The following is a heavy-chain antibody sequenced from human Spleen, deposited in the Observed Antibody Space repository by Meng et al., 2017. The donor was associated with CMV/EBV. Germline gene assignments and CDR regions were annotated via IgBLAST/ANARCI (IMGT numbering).Heavy chain of an antibody. CDR3: ARGLFHDDFWSGYYLDF. Sequence: ASVKVSCKASGYTFTSYDINWVRQATGQGLEWMGWMNPNSGNTGYAQKFQGRVTITRNTSISTAYMELSSLRSEDTAVYYCARGLFHDDFWSGYYLDFWGQGTTVTVSS. CDR1: GYTFTSYD. J-gene: IGHJ6*02. D-gene: IGHD3-3*01. CDR2: MNPNSGNT. V-gene: IGHV1-8*03.